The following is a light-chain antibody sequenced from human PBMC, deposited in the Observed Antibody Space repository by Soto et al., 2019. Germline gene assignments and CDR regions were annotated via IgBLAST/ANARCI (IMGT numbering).Light chain of an antibody. CDR2: GAS. V-gene: IGKV3-20*01. J-gene: IGKJ4*01. Sequence: EIVLTQSPGTLSLSPGERATLSCRASQSVSSSYLAWYQQKPGQAPRLLIYGASSRATGIPDRFSGSGSGSAFTLTISRLAPDDFAVDYCHQYDSSPLTFGGGTKVEIK. CDR3: HQYDSSPLT. CDR1: QSVSSSY.